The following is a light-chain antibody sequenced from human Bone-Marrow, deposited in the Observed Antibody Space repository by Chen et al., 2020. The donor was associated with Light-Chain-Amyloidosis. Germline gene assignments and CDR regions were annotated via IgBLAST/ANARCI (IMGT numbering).Light chain of an antibody. CDR1: NIGSTS. Sequence: SYVLTQPSSVSVAPGQTATIACGGNNIGSTSVHWYQQTPGQAPLLVVYDDSDRPSGISERFSGSSSGTTATLTISGVQAEDEADYHCQSADSSGTYEVIFGGGTKLTVL. CDR3: QSADSSGTYEVI. J-gene: IGLJ2*01. CDR2: DDS. V-gene: IGLV3-21*02.